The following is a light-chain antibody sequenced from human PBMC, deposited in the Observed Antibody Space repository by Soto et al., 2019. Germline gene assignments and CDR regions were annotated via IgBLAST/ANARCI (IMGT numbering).Light chain of an antibody. CDR2: HVS. Sequence: QSALSQPGSVSGSPGQSIIISCTGTSGDVGAYNFVSWYQQHPGKAPKLIIYHVSDRPSGFSSRFSGSKSGNSASLTISGLHAEDEADYYCSSYAGSDTFVFGTGTKVTVL. CDR1: SGDVGAYNF. CDR3: SSYAGSDTFV. V-gene: IGLV2-14*03. J-gene: IGLJ1*01.